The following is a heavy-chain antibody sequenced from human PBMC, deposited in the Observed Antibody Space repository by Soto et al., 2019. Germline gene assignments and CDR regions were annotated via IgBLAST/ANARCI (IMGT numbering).Heavy chain of an antibody. J-gene: IGHJ6*02. CDR3: ARDWYDFWSGYYIDPVILGYYYGMDV. CDR1: GFTFSSYG. D-gene: IGHD3-3*01. Sequence: GGSMRLSCAASGFTFSSYGMHWVRQAPGKGLEWVAVISYDGSNKYYADSVKGRFTISRDNSKNTLYLQMNSLRAEDTAVYYWARDWYDFWSGYYIDPVILGYYYGMDVWGQGTTVTVSS. CDR2: ISYDGSNK. V-gene: IGHV3-30-3*01.